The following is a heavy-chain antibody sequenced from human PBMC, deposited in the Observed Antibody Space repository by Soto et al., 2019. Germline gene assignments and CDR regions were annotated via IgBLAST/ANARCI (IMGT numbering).Heavy chain of an antibody. V-gene: IGHV3-64*01. J-gene: IGHJ4*02. Sequence: GGSLRLSCAASGFTFSSYAMHWVRQAPGKGLVYVSAISSNWGSTYYANSVKGRFTISRDNSKNTLYLQMGSLRAEDMAVYYCARENYGSGSYYRLWFDYWGQGTLVTVSS. CDR1: GFTFSSYA. D-gene: IGHD3-10*01. CDR2: ISSNWGST. CDR3: ARENYGSGSYYRLWFDY.